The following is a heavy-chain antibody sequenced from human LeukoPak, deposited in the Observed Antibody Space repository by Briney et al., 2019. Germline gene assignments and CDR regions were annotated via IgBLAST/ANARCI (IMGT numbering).Heavy chain of an antibody. J-gene: IGHJ6*02. CDR3: GRHSPERYYYGSANNYYGMDV. Sequence: GESLKICCKGSGYSFTSYWIGWVRQMPGKGLEWMGIIYPGDSDTRYSPSLQGQVTISADKSISTAYLHWGSLKASDAAMYYCGRHSPERYYYGSANNYYGMDVWGQGTTVTVSS. D-gene: IGHD3-10*01. CDR1: GYSFTSYW. CDR2: IYPGDSDT. V-gene: IGHV5-51*01.